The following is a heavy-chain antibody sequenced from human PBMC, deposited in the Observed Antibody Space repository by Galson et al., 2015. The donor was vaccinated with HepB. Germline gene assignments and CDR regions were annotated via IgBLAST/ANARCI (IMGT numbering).Heavy chain of an antibody. D-gene: IGHD3-3*01. CDR2: INPNGGST. J-gene: IGHJ5*02. Sequence: SVKVSCKASGYTFTSYYIHWVRQAPGQGLEWMGIINPNGGSTSYAQKFQGRVTMTRDTSTSTVYMELSSLRSEDTAVYYCARKRYYDFWSGYYWAFGWFDPWGQGTLVTVSS. CDR3: ARKRYYDFWSGYYWAFGWFDP. CDR1: GYTFTSYY. V-gene: IGHV1-46*01.